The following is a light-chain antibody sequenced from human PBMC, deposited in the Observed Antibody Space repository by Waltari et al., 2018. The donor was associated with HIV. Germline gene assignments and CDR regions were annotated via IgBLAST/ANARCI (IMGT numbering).Light chain of an antibody. CDR1: NIGAKS. V-gene: IGLV3-9*01. CDR3: QLWDSNTAV. Sequence: SYEVTQPLSVSVALGQTAKITCGGNNIGAKSVHWYTQKPGQIPLLVIYRDDSRPSGIPERCSGFSSGNTATLTISRAEVADEADYYCQLWDSNTAVFGGGTRLTVL. J-gene: IGLJ2*01. CDR2: RDD.